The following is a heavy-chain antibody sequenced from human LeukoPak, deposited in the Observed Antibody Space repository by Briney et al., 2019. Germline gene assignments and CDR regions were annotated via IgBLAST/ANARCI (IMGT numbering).Heavy chain of an antibody. Sequence: SATLSLTCTVSGGSISSSSYYWGWIRQPPGKGLEWIGSIYYSGSTYYNPSLKSRVTISVDTSKNQFSLKLSSVTAADTAVYYCARSDFWSSYYYYYYMDVWGKGTTVTVSS. CDR3: ARSDFWSSYYYYYYMDV. CDR2: IYYSGST. V-gene: IGHV4-39*07. D-gene: IGHD3-3*01. CDR1: GGSISSSSYY. J-gene: IGHJ6*03.